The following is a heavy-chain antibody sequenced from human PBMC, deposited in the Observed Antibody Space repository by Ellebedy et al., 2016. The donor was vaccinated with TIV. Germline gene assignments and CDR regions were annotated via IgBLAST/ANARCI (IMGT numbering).Heavy chain of an antibody. CDR2: IHPGDSET. CDR3: ARFTSDYSGDWFGRAFDH. CDR1: GYSFTNYW. Sequence: GESLKISCKGSGYSFTNYWTGWVRQMPGKGLEWMGIIHPGDSETRYSPSFQGQVTISGDKSISTAYLQWSSLKASDTAMYYCARFTSDYSGDWFGRAFDHWGQGTLVIVSS. D-gene: IGHD2-21*02. J-gene: IGHJ4*02. V-gene: IGHV5-51*01.